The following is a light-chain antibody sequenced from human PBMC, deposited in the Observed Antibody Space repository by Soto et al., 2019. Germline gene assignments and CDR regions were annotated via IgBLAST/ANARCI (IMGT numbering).Light chain of an antibody. V-gene: IGKV1-33*01. Sequence: IQMTQSPSTLSAPVGVTGTITCQASQGINNYLHLFHQQPGKAPKLLIYDASHLQTGAQSRFSASGSGTDFTFTIRRMEPEEIATYYRQQYNNLITFGQGTRPEIK. J-gene: IGKJ5*01. CDR3: QQYNNLIT. CDR2: DAS. CDR1: QGINNY.